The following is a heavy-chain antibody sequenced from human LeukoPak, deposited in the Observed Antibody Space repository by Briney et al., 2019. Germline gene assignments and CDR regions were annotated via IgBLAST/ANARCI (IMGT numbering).Heavy chain of an antibody. J-gene: IGHJ4*02. D-gene: IGHD6-13*01. Sequence: GGSLRLSCAASGFTFTDYWMSWVRQAPGKGLEWVANIKQDGSQKYYVDSVKGQFTISRDKAKNSLYLQMNSLGAEDTAVYYCARWGHTSSRWTQYGFDSWGQGTLVTVSS. CDR3: ARWGHTSSRWTQYGFDS. V-gene: IGHV3-7*01. CDR1: GFTFTDYW. CDR2: IKQDGSQK.